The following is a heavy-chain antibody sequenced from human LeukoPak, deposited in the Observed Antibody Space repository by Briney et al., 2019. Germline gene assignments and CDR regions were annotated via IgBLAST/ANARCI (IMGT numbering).Heavy chain of an antibody. CDR2: IIPIFGTA. J-gene: IGHJ6*03. CDR1: GGTFSSYA. D-gene: IGHD5-12*01. Sequence: SVKVSCKASGGTFSSYAISWVRQAPGQGLEWMGRIIPIFGTANYAQKFQGRVTITTDESTSTAYMELSSLRSEDTAVYYCAKEYSQGLRHYYYMDVWGKGTTVTVSS. V-gene: IGHV1-69*05. CDR3: AKEYSQGLRHYYYMDV.